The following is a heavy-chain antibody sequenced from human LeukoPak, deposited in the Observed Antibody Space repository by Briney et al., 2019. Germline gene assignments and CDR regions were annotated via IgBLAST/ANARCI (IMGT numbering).Heavy chain of an antibody. J-gene: IGHJ4*02. CDR3: ARDTYGSGSSDFDY. V-gene: IGHV1-2*02. Sequence: EASVKVSCKASGYTFTGYYMHWVRQASGQGLEWMGWINPNSGGTNYAQKFQGRVTMTRDTSISTAYMELSRLRSDDTAVYYCARDTYGSGSSDFDYWGQGTLVTVSS. D-gene: IGHD3-10*01. CDR2: INPNSGGT. CDR1: GYTFTGYY.